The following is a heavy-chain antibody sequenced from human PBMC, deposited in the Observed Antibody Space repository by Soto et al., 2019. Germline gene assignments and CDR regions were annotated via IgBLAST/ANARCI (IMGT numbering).Heavy chain of an antibody. CDR3: ARELLYYDSSGYSWDDAFDI. Sequence: SSETLSLTCAVSGASLSSSAYSWSWIRQPPGKGLEWIGFIYQSGSTYYNPSLKSRLTMSLDRPMNQFSLKLSSVTAADTAVYYCARELLYYDSSGYSWDDAFDIWGQGTMVTVSS. CDR2: IYQSGST. V-gene: IGHV4-30-2*01. CDR1: GASLSSSAYS. J-gene: IGHJ3*02. D-gene: IGHD3-22*01.